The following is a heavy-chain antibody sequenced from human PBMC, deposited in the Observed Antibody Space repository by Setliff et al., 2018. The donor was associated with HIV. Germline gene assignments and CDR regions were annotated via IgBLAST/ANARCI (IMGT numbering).Heavy chain of an antibody. CDR2: ISGSAGTT. V-gene: IGHV3-23*01. Sequence: ETLSLTCTVYGGSFSGYCWSWVRQAPGKGLEWVSGISGSAGTTYYADSVKGRFTISRDNSKNTLYLQMNSLRAEDTAVHYCATIVESSGYHGGNYFDFWGRGSLVTVSS. D-gene: IGHD3-22*01. CDR3: ATIVESSGYHGGNYFDF. CDR1: GGSFSGYC. J-gene: IGHJ4*02.